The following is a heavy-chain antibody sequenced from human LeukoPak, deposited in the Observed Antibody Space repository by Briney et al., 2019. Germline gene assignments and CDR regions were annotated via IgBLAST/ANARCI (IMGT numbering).Heavy chain of an antibody. CDR1: GYTFTGYY. Sequence: ASVKVSCKASGYTFTGYYMHWVRQAPGQGLEWMGWINPNSGGTNYAQKFQGRVTMTRDTSISTAYMELSRLRSDDTAVYYCARGWSGSYYSHYYYYMDVWGKGTAVTVSS. V-gene: IGHV1-2*02. J-gene: IGHJ6*03. D-gene: IGHD1-26*01. CDR3: ARGWSGSYYSHYYYYMDV. CDR2: INPNSGGT.